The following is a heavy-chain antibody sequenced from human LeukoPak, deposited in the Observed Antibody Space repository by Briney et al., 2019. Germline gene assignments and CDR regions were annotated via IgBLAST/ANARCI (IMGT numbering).Heavy chain of an antibody. CDR3: ARANYYDSSGYYYINWFDP. CDR2: IYYSGST. D-gene: IGHD3-22*01. V-gene: IGHV4-39*07. CDR1: GGSISSSSYY. Sequence: EPSETLSLTCTVSGGSISSSSYYWGWIRQPPGKGLEWIGSIYYSGSTYYNPPLKSRVTISVDTSKNQFSLKLSSVTAADTAVYYCARANYYDSSGYYYINWFDPWGQGTLVTVSS. J-gene: IGHJ5*02.